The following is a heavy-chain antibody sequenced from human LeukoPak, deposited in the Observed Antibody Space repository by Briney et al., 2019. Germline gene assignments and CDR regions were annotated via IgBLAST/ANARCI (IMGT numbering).Heavy chain of an antibody. Sequence: PSETLSLTCAVYGGSFSGYYWNWIRQPPGKGLAWIGEINHSGSTNYNPSLKSRVTISVDTSKNQFSLKLGSVTAADTAVYYCARGRNWNTYYFDYWGQGTLVTVSS. CDR2: INHSGST. CDR1: GGSFSGYY. D-gene: IGHD1/OR15-1a*01. V-gene: IGHV4-34*01. CDR3: ARGRNWNTYYFDY. J-gene: IGHJ4*02.